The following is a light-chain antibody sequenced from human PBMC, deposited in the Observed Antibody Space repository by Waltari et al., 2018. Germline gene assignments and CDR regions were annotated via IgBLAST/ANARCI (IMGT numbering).Light chain of an antibody. CDR3: MQALATPG. Sequence: ETVVTQSPLSLSVSPGEPASISCRSSQSLLRNGDNYLDWYLQRPGQSPQLLIYLGSNRASGVPDRISGSGSGTDFTLKISAVEGDDVGVYYCMQALATPGFGPGTKVELK. V-gene: IGKV2-28*01. J-gene: IGKJ3*01. CDR2: LGS. CDR1: QSLLRNGDNY.